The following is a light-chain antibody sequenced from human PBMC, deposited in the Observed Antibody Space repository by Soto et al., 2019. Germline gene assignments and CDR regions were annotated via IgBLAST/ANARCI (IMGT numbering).Light chain of an antibody. J-gene: IGKJ2*01. V-gene: IGKV3-20*01. CDR3: QQYVTSPPMYT. CDR2: ATS. CDR1: QSVSDSY. Sequence: ENVLTQSPGTLSLSPGERATLSCRASQSVSDSYLAWYKQKPGQTPRLLIYATSGRATGIPDRFSGSGSGTDFTLTISRVEPEDFAVYYCQQYVTSPPMYTFGQGTKLEIK.